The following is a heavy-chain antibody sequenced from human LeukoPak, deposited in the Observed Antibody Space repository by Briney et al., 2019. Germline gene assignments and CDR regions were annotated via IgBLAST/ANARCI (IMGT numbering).Heavy chain of an antibody. J-gene: IGHJ4*02. CDR3: ARNVDYYVSGSPDY. CDR2: IYSDGST. Sequence: PGGSLRLSCAASGFTVINNYMSWVRQAPGKGLEWVSVIYSDGSTYYADSVKGRFTISRDNSKNMVYLQMNSLRVEDTAVYFCARNVDYYVSGSPDYWGQGTLVTVSS. D-gene: IGHD3-10*01. CDR1: GFTVINNY. V-gene: IGHV3-66*01.